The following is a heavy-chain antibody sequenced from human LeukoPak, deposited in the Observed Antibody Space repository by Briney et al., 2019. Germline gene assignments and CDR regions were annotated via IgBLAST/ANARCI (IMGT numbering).Heavy chain of an antibody. D-gene: IGHD3-22*01. CDR2: ISYDGSNK. CDR3: AKDGGGYYPSYYYYMDV. J-gene: IGHJ6*03. CDR1: GFTFSSYA. Sequence: GGSLRLSCAASGFTFSSYAMHWVRQAPGKGLEWVAVISYDGSNKYYADSVKGRFTISRDNSKNTLYLQMNSLRAEDTAVYYCAKDGGGYYPSYYYYMDVWGKGTTVTISS. V-gene: IGHV3-30*04.